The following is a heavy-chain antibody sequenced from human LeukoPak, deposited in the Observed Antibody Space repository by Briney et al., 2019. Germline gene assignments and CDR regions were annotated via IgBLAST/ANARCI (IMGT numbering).Heavy chain of an antibody. D-gene: IGHD4-23*01. CDR2: IYYSGST. V-gene: IGHV4-30-4*08. J-gene: IGHJ4*02. CDR1: GGSIISSAYY. Sequence: SQTLSLTCTVSGGSIISSAYYWSWIRQPPGKGLEWIGYIYYSGSTYYNPSLKGRVTISLDTSKNQFSLKLSSVTAADTAVYYCAREDYGGNSGAAYWGQGTLVTVSS. CDR3: AREDYGGNSGAAY.